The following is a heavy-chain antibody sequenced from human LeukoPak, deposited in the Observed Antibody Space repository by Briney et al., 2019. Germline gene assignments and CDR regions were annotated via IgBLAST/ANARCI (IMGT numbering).Heavy chain of an antibody. CDR3: ARTPVGVSAGDYYFDY. Sequence: GGSLRLSCAASGFTFSSYSMNWVRQAPGKGLEWVSSISSSSYIYYADSVKGRFTISRDNAKNSLYLQMNSLRAEDTAVYYCARTPVGVSAGDYYFDYWAQGTLVTVSS. CDR2: ISSSSYI. V-gene: IGHV3-21*01. D-gene: IGHD2-2*01. J-gene: IGHJ4*02. CDR1: GFTFSSYS.